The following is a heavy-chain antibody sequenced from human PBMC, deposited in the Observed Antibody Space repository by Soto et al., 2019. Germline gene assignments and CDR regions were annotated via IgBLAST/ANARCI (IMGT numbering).Heavy chain of an antibody. CDR1: GFTFSSYA. V-gene: IGHV3-23*01. J-gene: IGHJ3*02. D-gene: IGHD2-2*02. CDR2: ISGGAIST. Sequence: GGSLRLSCAASGFTFSSYAMSWVRQAPGKGLEWVSTISGGAISTYHADSVKGRFTISRDNSKNTLYLQVNSLSAEDTAIYYCAKGGVPAAIRGFAFDIWGQGTMVTVSS. CDR3: AKGGVPAAIRGFAFDI.